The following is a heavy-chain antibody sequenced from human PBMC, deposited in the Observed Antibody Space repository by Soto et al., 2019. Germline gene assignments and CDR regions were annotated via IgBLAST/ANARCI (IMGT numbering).Heavy chain of an antibody. Sequence: GESLKISCKGSGYSFTSYWIGWVRQMPGKGLEWMGIIYPGDSDTRYSPSFQGQVTISADKSISTAYLQWSSLKASDTAMYYCARLRIEPYYDSSGYYGPFDYWGQGTLVTVSS. CDR3: ARLRIEPYYDSSGYYGPFDY. J-gene: IGHJ4*02. D-gene: IGHD3-22*01. CDR2: IYPGDSDT. CDR1: GYSFTSYW. V-gene: IGHV5-51*01.